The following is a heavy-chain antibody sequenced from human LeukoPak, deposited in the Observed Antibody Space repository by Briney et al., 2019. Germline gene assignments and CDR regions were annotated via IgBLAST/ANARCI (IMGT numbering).Heavy chain of an antibody. D-gene: IGHD3-10*01. Sequence: TGGSLRLSCEASGFTFDKYGMSWVRQAPGKGLEWVSGIDWNGGSTAYADSVKGRFTISRDNAKNSLYLQMNSLRAEDTAVYYCARDSAPPLWFGESNFDYWGQGTLVTVSS. CDR3: ARDSAPPLWFGESNFDY. CDR2: IDWNGGST. J-gene: IGHJ4*02. V-gene: IGHV3-20*04. CDR1: GFTFDKYG.